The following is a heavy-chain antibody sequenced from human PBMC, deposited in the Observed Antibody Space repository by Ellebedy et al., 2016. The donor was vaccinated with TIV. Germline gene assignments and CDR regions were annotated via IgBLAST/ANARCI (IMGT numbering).Heavy chain of an antibody. Sequence: GESLKISCAASGFTVSSNYMSWVRQAPGKGLEWVSVIYSGGSTYYADSVKGRFTISRDNSKNTLYLQMNSLRAEDTAVYYCARDLGVLAQQLVGGWFDPWGQGTLVTVSS. CDR3: ARDLGVLAQQLVGGWFDP. V-gene: IGHV3-66*01. CDR1: GFTVSSNY. CDR2: IYSGGST. J-gene: IGHJ5*02. D-gene: IGHD6-13*01.